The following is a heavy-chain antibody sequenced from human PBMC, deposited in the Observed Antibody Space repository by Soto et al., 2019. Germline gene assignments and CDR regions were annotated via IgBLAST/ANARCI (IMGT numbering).Heavy chain of an antibody. J-gene: IGHJ4*02. Sequence: KQSQTLSLTCAISGDSVSSNSAAWNWIRQSPSRGLEWLGRTYYRSKWYNDYAVSVKSRITINPDTSKNQFSLQLNSVTPEDTAVYYCARENYDFWSGSCFDYWGQGTLVTVSS. V-gene: IGHV6-1*01. CDR1: GDSVSSNSAA. D-gene: IGHD3-3*01. CDR3: ARENYDFWSGSCFDY. CDR2: TYYRSKWYN.